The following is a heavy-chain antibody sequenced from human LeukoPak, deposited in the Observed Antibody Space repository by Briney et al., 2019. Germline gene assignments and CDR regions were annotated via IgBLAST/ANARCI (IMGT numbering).Heavy chain of an antibody. V-gene: IGHV3-33*08. CDR3: ARDQYDTWSRRGNFDS. D-gene: IGHD3-3*01. J-gene: IGHJ4*02. CDR2: IWYDGSNK. CDR1: GFIFDGYG. Sequence: PGGSLRLSCAASGFIFDGYGMHWVRQAPGKGLEWVAVIWYDGSNKYYADSVKGRFTISRDNSKNTLYLQMNSLRAEDTAVYYCARDQYDTWSRRGNFDSWGQGTLVIVSS.